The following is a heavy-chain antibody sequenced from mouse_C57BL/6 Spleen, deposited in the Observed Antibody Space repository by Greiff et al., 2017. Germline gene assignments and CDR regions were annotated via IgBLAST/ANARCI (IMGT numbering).Heavy chain of an antibody. V-gene: IGHV1-55*01. Sequence: QVHVKQPGAELVKPGASVKMSCKASGYTFTSYWITWVKQRPGQGLEWIGDIYPGSGSTNYNEKFKSKATLTVDTSSSTAYMQLSSLTSEDSAVYYCASGGYSNFPWFAYWGQGTLVTVSA. D-gene: IGHD2-5*01. CDR2: IYPGSGST. CDR1: GYTFTSYW. J-gene: IGHJ3*01. CDR3: ASGGYSNFPWFAY.